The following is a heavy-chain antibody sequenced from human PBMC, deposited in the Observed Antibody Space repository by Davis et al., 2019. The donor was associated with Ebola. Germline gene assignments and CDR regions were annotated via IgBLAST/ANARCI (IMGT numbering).Heavy chain of an antibody. J-gene: IGHJ4*02. D-gene: IGHD6-19*01. V-gene: IGHV4-34*01. CDR2: INHSGST. CDR3: ARELPGYSSGWYDY. Sequence: SETLSLTCAVYGGSFSGYYWSWIRQPPGKGLEWIGEINHSGSTNYNPSLKSRVTISVDTSKNQFSLKLSSVTAADTAVYYCARELPGYSSGWYDYWGQGTLVTVSS. CDR1: GGSFSGYY.